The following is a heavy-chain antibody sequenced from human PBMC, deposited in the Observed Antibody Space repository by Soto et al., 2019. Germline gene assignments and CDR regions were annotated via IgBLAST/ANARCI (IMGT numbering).Heavy chain of an antibody. Sequence: QVQLQESRPGLMKPSQTLSLTCSVSGAFISTGDYYWSWLRQRPGEGLEWIGYVHYTGSTYYSSSLACRVVISVDSPKNQISLRLTSLTAADTAVYYCARGGMITVATAAHTWFDPWGQGTLVTVSS. V-gene: IGHV4-30-4*01. CDR1: GAFISTGDYY. J-gene: IGHJ5*02. D-gene: IGHD3-16*01. CDR2: VHYTGST. CDR3: ARGGMITVATAAHTWFDP.